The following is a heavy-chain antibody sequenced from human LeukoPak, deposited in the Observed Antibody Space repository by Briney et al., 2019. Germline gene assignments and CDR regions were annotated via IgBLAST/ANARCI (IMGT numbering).Heavy chain of an antibody. CDR1: GYTFTSYY. V-gene: IGHV1-46*01. CDR2: INPSGGST. D-gene: IGHD3-16*01. Sequence: ASVKVSCKASGYTFTSYYMHWVRQAPGQGPEWMGIINPSGGSTSYAQKFQGRVTMTRDTSTSTVYMKLSSLRSEDTAVYYCASGIMITFGGVHPFDYWGQGTLVTVSS. J-gene: IGHJ4*02. CDR3: ASGIMITFGGVHPFDY.